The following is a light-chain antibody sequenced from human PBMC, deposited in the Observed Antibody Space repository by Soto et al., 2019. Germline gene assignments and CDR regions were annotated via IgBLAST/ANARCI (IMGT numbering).Light chain of an antibody. CDR1: HSISSW. Sequence: DSQMTQSHSTLSSSVGDRLTITCLSSHSISSWLAWYQQKPGKAPKLLIYQASTLESGVPPRFSGSGSGTEFTLTISSLQPDDFATYYCQQYSRHWESFGQGTNVDIK. CDR3: QQYSRHWES. CDR2: QAS. V-gene: IGKV1-5*03. J-gene: IGKJ1*01.